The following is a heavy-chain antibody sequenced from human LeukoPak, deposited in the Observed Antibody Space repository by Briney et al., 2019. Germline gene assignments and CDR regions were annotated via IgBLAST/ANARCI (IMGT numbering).Heavy chain of an antibody. V-gene: IGHV4-59*01. CDR1: GGSISSYY. J-gene: IGHJ3*02. Sequence: SETLSLTCTVSGGSISSYYWSWLRQPPGKGLEWLGYIYYSGSTNYNPSLKSRVTISVDTSKNQFSLKLSSVTAADTAVYYCARDGSPDAFDIWGQGTMVTVSS. D-gene: IGHD1-26*01. CDR2: IYYSGST. CDR3: ARDGSPDAFDI.